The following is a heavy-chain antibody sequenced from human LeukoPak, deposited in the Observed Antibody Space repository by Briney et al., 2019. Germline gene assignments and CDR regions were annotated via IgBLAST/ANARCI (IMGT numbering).Heavy chain of an antibody. J-gene: IGHJ4*02. D-gene: IGHD6-13*01. CDR3: AKEVSIQQLLPDY. CDR1: GFTFSDYG. V-gene: IGHV3-30*02. CDR2: IRYDGSNK. Sequence: PGGSLRLTCAASGFTFSDYGMHWVRQAPGKGLEWVAFIRYDGSNKYYADSVKGRFTISRDNSKNTLYLQMNSLRAEDTAVYYCAKEVSIQQLLPDYWGQGTLITVSS.